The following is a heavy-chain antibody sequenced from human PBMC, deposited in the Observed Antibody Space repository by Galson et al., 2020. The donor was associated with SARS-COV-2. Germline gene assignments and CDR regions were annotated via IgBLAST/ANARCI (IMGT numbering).Heavy chain of an antibody. CDR3: ARDSQGEILDD. CDR2: ISAYNGNT. J-gene: IGHJ4*02. Sequence: GESLKISCKASGYPFTSYGIRWVRQAPGQGLEWMGWISAYNGNTNNAQKIQGRVTMTTDTSTSTAYMELRGLRSDDTAVYYCARDSQGEILDDWGQGTLVTGSS. CDR1: GYPFTSYG. V-gene: IGHV1-18*04. D-gene: IGHD3-16*01.